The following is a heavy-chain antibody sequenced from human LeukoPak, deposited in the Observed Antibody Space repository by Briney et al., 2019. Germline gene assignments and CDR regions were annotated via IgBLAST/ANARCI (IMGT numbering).Heavy chain of an antibody. V-gene: IGHV4-61*08. CDR2: IYYSGST. J-gene: IGHJ4*02. CDR1: GGSINSGGYY. Sequence: SETLSPTCAVSGGSINSGGYYWSWIRQPPGKGLEWIGYIYYSGSTNYNPTLKSRVTISGDTSKNQFSLKVTSVTAADTGVYYCARSRDGYNHPFDYWGQGTLVTVSS. D-gene: IGHD5-24*01. CDR3: ARSRDGYNHPFDY.